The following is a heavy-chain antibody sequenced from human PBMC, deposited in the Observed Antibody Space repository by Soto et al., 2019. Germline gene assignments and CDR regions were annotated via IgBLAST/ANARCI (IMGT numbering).Heavy chain of an antibody. CDR3: ATDLFGSDWFPIY. Sequence: GGSLRLSCAASGFTFSSYGMHWVRQAPGKGLEWVAVISYDGSDKYYADSVEGRFTISRDNSKNTLYLQMNSLRTEDTAVYYWATDLFGSDWFPIYLGQGTLVTVSS. CDR1: GFTFSSYG. V-gene: IGHV3-30*03. CDR2: ISYDGSDK. J-gene: IGHJ4*02. D-gene: IGHD3-9*01.